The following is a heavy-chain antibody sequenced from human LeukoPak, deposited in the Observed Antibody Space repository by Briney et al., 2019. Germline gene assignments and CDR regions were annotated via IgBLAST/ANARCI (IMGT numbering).Heavy chain of an antibody. V-gene: IGHV4-59*06. D-gene: IGHD3-10*01. CDR1: GGSISSYY. CDR2: IYDSGST. CDR3: AGPWPGAFDI. Sequence: SETLSLTCTVSGGSISSYYWSWIRQPPGKGLEWIGYIYDSGSTYYNPSLKSRVTISVDTSKNQFSLKLSSVTAADTAVYYCAGPWPGAFDIWGQGTMVTVSS. J-gene: IGHJ3*02.